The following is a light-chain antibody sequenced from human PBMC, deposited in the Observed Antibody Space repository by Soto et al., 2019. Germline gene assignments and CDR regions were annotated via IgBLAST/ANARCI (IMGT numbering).Light chain of an antibody. V-gene: IGLV2-14*03. CDR1: RRDMGAYNL. J-gene: IGLJ3*02. CDR3: ISFTSKRTLM. CDR2: EVR. Sequence: QSALTQPASVSGSPGQSITISCTGTRRDMGAYNLVSWYQQHPGKAPRLIFYEVRHRPSGIPLRFSASKSGNTASLTITGLQAEDEAHYYCISFTSKRTLMFGGGTKLTVL.